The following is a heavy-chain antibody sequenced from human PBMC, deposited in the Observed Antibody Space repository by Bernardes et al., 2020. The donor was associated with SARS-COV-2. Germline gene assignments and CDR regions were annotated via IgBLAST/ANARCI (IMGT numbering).Heavy chain of an antibody. CDR3: ARRGGLRSGNFDN. J-gene: IGHJ4*02. D-gene: IGHD2-21*01. CDR1: GASLSGYH. CDR2: FTNSGTS. V-gene: IGHV4-34*01. Sequence: SETLSLTCAVYGASLSGYHWSWIRQSPKKGLEWIGEFTNSGTSEYNPSLKSRVTISGDTSKRQIFLKMDSVTAADTAVYFCARRGGLRSGNFDNWGQGTLVTVSS.